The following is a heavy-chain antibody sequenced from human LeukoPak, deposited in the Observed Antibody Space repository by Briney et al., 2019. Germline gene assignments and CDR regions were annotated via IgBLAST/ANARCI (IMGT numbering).Heavy chain of an antibody. Sequence: SETLSLTCAVYGGSFSGYFWSWIRQPPGKGLEWVGEINHSGSTNYNPSLKSRVTISVDTSKNQFSLKLSSVTAADTAVYYCARVDGSCSGGSCPSGNWFDPWGQGTLVTVSS. CDR3: ARVDGSCSGGSCPSGNWFDP. D-gene: IGHD2-15*01. CDR1: GGSFSGYF. J-gene: IGHJ5*02. CDR2: INHSGST. V-gene: IGHV4-34*01.